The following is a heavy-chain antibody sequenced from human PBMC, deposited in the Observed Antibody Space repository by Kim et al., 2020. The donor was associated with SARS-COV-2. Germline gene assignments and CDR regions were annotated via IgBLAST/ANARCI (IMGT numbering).Heavy chain of an antibody. Sequence: PYHNPSLGSGVTMSLHTSKNQFSLKLSSVTAADSAVSYCARARVDRFDCWGQGTLVTVSS. D-gene: IGHD3-22*01. J-gene: IGHJ4*02. CDR2: P. V-gene: IGHV4-31*02. CDR3: ARARVDRFDC.